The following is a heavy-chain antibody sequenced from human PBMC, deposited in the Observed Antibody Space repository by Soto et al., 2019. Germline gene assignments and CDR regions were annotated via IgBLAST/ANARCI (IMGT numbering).Heavy chain of an antibody. V-gene: IGHV4-34*01. CDR2: INHSGST. CDR1: GGSFSGYY. Sequence: QVQLQQWGAGLLKPSETLSLTCAVYGGSFSGYYWSWIRQPPGKGLEWIGEINHSGSTNYNPSLKSRVTISVDTSKNQVSLKLSSVTAADTAVYYCARRSAAGPWGQGTLVTVS. CDR3: ARRSAAGP. J-gene: IGHJ5*02. D-gene: IGHD6-25*01.